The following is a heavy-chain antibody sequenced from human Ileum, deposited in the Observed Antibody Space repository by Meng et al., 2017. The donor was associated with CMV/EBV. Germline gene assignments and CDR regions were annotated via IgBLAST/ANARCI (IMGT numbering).Heavy chain of an antibody. D-gene: IGHD6-6*01. V-gene: IGHV3-48*03. CDR2: ISVAGGTI. Sequence: GSLRLSCAASGFTFSYYEMNWVRLAPGKGLEWLSYISVAGGTIHYADSVKGRFITSRDNAKSFLYLQMNSLRAEDTAVYYCAREYSSSSGDCFDHWGQGTLVTVSS. J-gene: IGHJ4*02. CDR1: GFTFSYYE. CDR3: AREYSSSSGDCFDH.